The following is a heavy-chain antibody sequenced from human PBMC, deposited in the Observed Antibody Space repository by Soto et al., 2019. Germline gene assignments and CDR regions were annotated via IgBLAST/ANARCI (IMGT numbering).Heavy chain of an antibody. V-gene: IGHV3-53*01. CDR1: GFTISSKC. CDR3: VQTTGWPGFDF. D-gene: IGHD6-19*01. Sequence: EVQQEESGGGLIQPGGSLRLSCAASGFTISSKCMTWVRQAPGKGLEWVSVIYGGGTTYYADSVKGRFTISRDNSKNTLYLQMNSLRAEDTAVYYCVQTTGWPGFDFWGQGTLVTVSS. CDR2: IYGGGTT. J-gene: IGHJ4*02.